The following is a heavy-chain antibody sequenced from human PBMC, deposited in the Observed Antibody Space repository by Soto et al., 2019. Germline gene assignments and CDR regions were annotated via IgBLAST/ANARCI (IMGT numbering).Heavy chain of an antibody. J-gene: IGHJ6*02. CDR1: GFTFSTYG. V-gene: IGHV3-30*18. CDR2: ISHDGSKK. D-gene: IGHD5-18*01. CDR3: AKDLCGYSYGRTCHYHYGMDV. Sequence: GGSLRLSCAVSGFTFSTYGMHWVRQAPGKGLEWVAVISHDGSKKHYADSVKGRFTISRDNSKNTLYLQMNSLRGEDTAVYYFAKDLCGYSYGRTCHYHYGMDVWGQGTTVTVSS.